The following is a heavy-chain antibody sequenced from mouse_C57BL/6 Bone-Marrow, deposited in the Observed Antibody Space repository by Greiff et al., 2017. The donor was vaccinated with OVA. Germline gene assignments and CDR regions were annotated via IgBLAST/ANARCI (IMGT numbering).Heavy chain of an antibody. CDR2: ISDGGSYT. CDR1: GFTFSSYA. Sequence: EVKLVESGGGLVKPGGSLKLSCAASGFTFSSYAMSWVRQTPEKRLEWVATISDGGSYTYYPDNVKGRFTISRDNAKNNLYLQMSHLKSEDTAMYYCARDDYYGSRPFAYWGQGTLVTVSA. J-gene: IGHJ3*01. CDR3: ARDDYYGSRPFAY. D-gene: IGHD1-1*01. V-gene: IGHV5-4*01.